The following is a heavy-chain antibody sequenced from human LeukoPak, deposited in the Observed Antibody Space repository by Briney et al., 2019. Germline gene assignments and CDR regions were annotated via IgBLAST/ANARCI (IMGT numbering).Heavy chain of an antibody. D-gene: IGHD2-8*01. J-gene: IGHJ4*02. V-gene: IGHV4-61*02. CDR3: ARYIYGVWHFDC. Sequence: SQTLSLTCTVSGGSISSGSYYWSWIRQPAGKGLEWIGRIYTSGSTNYNPSLKSRVTVSVDTSKNQFSLRLSSVTAADTAVYYCARYIYGVWHFDCWGQGTLVTVSS. CDR2: IYTSGST. CDR1: GGSISSGSYY.